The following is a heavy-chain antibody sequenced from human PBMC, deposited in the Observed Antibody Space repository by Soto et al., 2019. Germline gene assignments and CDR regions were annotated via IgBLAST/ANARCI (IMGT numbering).Heavy chain of an antibody. CDR2: IYPGDSDT. CDR3: ARFSSVYCGGDCYDAFDT. D-gene: IGHD2-21*02. CDR1: GYSFTSYW. V-gene: IGHV5-51*01. J-gene: IGHJ3*02. Sequence: GESLKISCKGSGYSFTSYWIGWVRQMPGKGLEWMGIIYPGDSDTRYSPSFQGQVTISADKSISTAYLQWSSLKASDTAMYYCARFSSVYCGGDCYDAFDTWGQGTMVTVSS.